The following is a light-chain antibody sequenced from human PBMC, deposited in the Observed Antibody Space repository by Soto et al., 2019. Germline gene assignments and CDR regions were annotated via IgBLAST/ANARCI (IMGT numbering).Light chain of an antibody. CDR3: QQYYSTPPYT. V-gene: IGKV4-1*01. Sequence: IVMTQSPDSLAVSLGERATINCKSSQSVLYSSNNRNYLAWYQQKPGQPPKLLIYWASIREFGVPDRISGSGSGTDFTLTISSLQAEDVAIYYCQQYYSTPPYTFGQGTKLEIK. J-gene: IGKJ2*01. CDR2: WAS. CDR1: QSVLYSSNNRNY.